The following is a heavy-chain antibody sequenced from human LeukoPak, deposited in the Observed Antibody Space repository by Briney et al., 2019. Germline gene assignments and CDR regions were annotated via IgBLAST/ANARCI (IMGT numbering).Heavy chain of an antibody. CDR1: GGSISSGSYY. J-gene: IGHJ6*03. V-gene: IGHV4-61*02. CDR2: IYTSGST. D-gene: IGHD3-3*01. CDR3: XRGGYDFWXGYYPXXYXDV. Sequence: SETLSLTCTVSGGSISSGSYYWSWIRQPAGKGLEWIGRIYTSGSTNYNPSLKSRVTISVDTSKNQFSLKLSSVTAADTAVYYCXRGGYDFWXGYYPXXYXDVWGXGTTVTVSS.